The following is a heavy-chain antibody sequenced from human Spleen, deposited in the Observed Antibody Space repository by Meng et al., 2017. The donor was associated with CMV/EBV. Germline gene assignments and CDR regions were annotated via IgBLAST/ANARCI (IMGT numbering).Heavy chain of an antibody. D-gene: IGHD2-15*01. CDR2: VRGYHGAT. CDR3: TRAPEQLLPESPFDY. CDR1: GYSFTSSP. Sequence: SGYSFTSSPFTWVRQPPRQGLEWVCCVRGYHGATKYSQQFLGRVTVTTDTSTNTAYMELRGLTSDATAVYFCTRAPEQLLPESPFDYWGQGTLVTVSS. J-gene: IGHJ4*02. V-gene: IGHV1-18*01.